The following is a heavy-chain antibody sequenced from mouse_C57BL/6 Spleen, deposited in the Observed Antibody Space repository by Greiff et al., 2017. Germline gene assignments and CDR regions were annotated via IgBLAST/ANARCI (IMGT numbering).Heavy chain of an antibody. CDR2: IYPGSGST. J-gene: IGHJ4*01. V-gene: IGHV1-55*01. D-gene: IGHD3-2*02. CDR3: ARTIKSDSSGYIYAMDY. Sequence: VQLQQPGAELVKPGASVKMSCKASGYTFTSYWITWVKQRPGQGLEWIGDIYPGSGSTNYNEKFKSKATLTVDTSSSTAYMQLSSLTSEDSAVYYCARTIKSDSSGYIYAMDYWGQGTSVTVSS. CDR1: GYTFTSYW.